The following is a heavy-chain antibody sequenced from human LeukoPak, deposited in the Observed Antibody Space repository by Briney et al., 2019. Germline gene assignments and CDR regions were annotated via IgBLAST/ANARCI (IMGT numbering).Heavy chain of an antibody. Sequence: GSLRLSCAASGFTFSTYGMNWVRQAPGKGLEWVAFIRYDESNKSYADSVRGRFTISRDNSKSTLYLQMNSLRDDDSAAYFCARVYLERLTAGYFDHWGQGTQVTVSP. D-gene: IGHD2-8*01. J-gene: IGHJ4*02. CDR2: IRYDESNK. V-gene: IGHV3-30*02. CDR1: GFTFSTYG. CDR3: ARVYLERLTAGYFDH.